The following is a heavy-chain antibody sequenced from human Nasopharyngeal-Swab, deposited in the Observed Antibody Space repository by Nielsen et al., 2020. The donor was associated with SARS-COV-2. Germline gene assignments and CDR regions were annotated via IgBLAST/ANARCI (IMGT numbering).Heavy chain of an antibody. V-gene: IGHV3-53*01. Sequence: WIRQPPGKGLEWVSVIYSGGSTYYADSVKGRFTISRDNSKNTLYLQMNSLRAEDTAVYYCATLVVPAAVPYYWGQGTLVTVSS. CDR2: IYSGGST. J-gene: IGHJ4*02. CDR3: ATLVVPAAVPYY. D-gene: IGHD2-2*01.